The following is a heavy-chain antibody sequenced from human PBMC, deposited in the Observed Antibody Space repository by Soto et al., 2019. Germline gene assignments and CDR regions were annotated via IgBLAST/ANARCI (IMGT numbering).Heavy chain of an antibody. CDR2: IYYGGKT. V-gene: IGHV4-39*01. CDR3: QKNLPRTGRFDY. CDR1: GASITSTTYF. Sequence: SETLSLTCTLSGASITSTTYFWAWIRKPPGKGLEWVGSIYYGGKTHYNPSLKSRVTISVDRSKNQFSLQMCSVTAADTAVYYCQKNLPRTGRFDYWGQGSLVTVSS. J-gene: IGHJ4*02.